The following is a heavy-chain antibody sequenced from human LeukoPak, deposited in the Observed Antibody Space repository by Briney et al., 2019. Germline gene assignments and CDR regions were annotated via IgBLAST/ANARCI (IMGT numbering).Heavy chain of an antibody. J-gene: IGHJ2*01. CDR2: IYYSGST. CDR3: ARGRAVYYYDSSGRWYFDL. D-gene: IGHD3-22*01. V-gene: IGHV4-59*01. Sequence: SETLSLTCTVSSGSISSYYCSWIRQPPGKGLEWIGYIYYSGSTNYNPSLKSRVTISVDTSRNQFSLKLNSVTAADTAVYYCARGRAVYYYDSSGRWYFDLWGRGTLVTVSS. CDR1: SGSISSYY.